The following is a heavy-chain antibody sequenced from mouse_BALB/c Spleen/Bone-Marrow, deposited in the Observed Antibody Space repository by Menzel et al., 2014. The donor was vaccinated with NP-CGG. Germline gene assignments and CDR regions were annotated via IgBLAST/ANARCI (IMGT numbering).Heavy chain of an antibody. D-gene: IGHD2-12*01. V-gene: IGHV7-3*02. CDR1: GFTFSDYY. CDR3: ARDRNNDIHWYLDV. J-gene: IGHJ1*01. Sequence: EVKLVESGGGLVQPGGSLRLSCATSGFTFSDYYMSWVRQPPGKALEWLGFIRNKAKGYTTEYVPSVKGRFTISRDNPQSMLYLQMNTLRAEDSATYYCARDRNNDIHWYLDVWGAGTTVTVSS. CDR2: IRNKAKGYTT.